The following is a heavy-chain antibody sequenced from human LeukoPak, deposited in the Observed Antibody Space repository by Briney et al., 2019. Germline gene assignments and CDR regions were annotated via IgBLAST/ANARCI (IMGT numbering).Heavy chain of an antibody. CDR3: SRVVYSSTYYYFDY. CDR2: IRSKAYGGTT. J-gene: IGHJ4*02. CDR1: GFTFGAYA. Sequence: GGSLRLSCTASGFTFGAYAMSWVRQAPGKGLEWGGFIRSKAYGGTTEYVASVTGTFTISRDDSKSIAYLRMNSLKAEDTAVYYCSRVVYSSTYYYFDYWGQGTRVTVSS. V-gene: IGHV3-49*04. D-gene: IGHD6-13*01.